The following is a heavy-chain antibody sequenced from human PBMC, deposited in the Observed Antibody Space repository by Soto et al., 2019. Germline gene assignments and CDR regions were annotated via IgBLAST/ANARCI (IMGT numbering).Heavy chain of an antibody. CDR1: GDSMNSNY. D-gene: IGHD2-21*02. Sequence: QVQLQESGPGQVKPSETLTLTCTVSGDSMNSNYLNWIRQPPSKGPEWIGYIHSTGSTDQNPSLKSRATISIDTSKNQFSLTLTSVTAADTAVYYCVRGRSLTRSFYFDYWGRGTLVTVSS. V-gene: IGHV4-59*01. CDR2: IHSTGST. CDR3: VRGRSLTRSFYFDY. J-gene: IGHJ4*02.